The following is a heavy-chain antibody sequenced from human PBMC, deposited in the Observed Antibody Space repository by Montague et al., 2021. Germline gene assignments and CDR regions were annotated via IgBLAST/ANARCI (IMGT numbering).Heavy chain of an antibody. Sequence: SETLSLTCTVSGASITSNIYYWGWTRQSPGKGLEWIGSIYYSGNSFYQPSLKSRITMAVDTSKNQFSLKLSSVTAADTAIYYCARVFSSWYVGWFDPWAREPWSPSPQ. CDR3: ARVFSSWYVGWFDP. CDR1: GASITSNIYY. D-gene: IGHD6-13*01. CDR2: IYYSGNS. V-gene: IGHV4-39*07. J-gene: IGHJ5*02.